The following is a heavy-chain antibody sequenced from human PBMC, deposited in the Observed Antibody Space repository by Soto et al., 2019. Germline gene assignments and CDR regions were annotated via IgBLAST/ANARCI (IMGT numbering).Heavy chain of an antibody. Sequence: EALKVSRQASGYTFTDYLVAWVRQVPGKGLEWMGVVFPRASETRYRPSFQGQVPFSADQSTRPAFLQWNSLRASDTAVYYCATRKLHCGGGSCYGTNDLDYWGPGTKVTVSS. V-gene: IGHV5-51*01. CDR1: GYTFTDYL. J-gene: IGHJ4*02. CDR3: ATRKLHCGGGSCYGTNDLDY. CDR2: VFPRASET. D-gene: IGHD2-15*01.